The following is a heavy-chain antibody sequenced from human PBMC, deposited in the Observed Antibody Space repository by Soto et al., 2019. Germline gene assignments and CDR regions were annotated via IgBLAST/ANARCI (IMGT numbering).Heavy chain of an antibody. Sequence: PGGSLRLSCVASGFSLSDYAVNWVRQAPGKGLEWVSFISSDSRTIYYADSVEGRFTISRDTSKNTLYLQMNSLRAEDTAVYYCGIFSDFWSGWNTDYRGQRTLVTVSS. D-gene: IGHD3-3*01. J-gene: IGHJ4*02. V-gene: IGHV3-23*01. CDR2: ISSDSRTI. CDR3: GIFSDFWSGWNTDY. CDR1: GFSLSDYA.